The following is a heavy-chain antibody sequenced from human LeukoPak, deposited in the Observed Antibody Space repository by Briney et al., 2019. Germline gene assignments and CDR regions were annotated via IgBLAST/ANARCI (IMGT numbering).Heavy chain of an antibody. CDR3: AKALIWTYGSGNYYKGAFDI. CDR1: GFTFNSYA. Sequence: GGSLRLSCAASGFTFNSYAMTWVRQAPGKGLEWVSLISDSGGRIYYADSVKGRFTISRDNSKNTLYLQMNSLRAEDTAVYYCAKALIWTYGSGNYYKGAFDIWGQGTMVTVFS. V-gene: IGHV3-23*01. CDR2: ISDSGGRI. J-gene: IGHJ3*02. D-gene: IGHD3-10*01.